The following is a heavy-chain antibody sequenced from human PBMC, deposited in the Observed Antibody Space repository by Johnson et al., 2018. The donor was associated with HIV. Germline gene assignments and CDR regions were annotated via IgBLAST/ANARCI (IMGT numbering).Heavy chain of an antibody. CDR3: ARDRITIFGVVTLDAFDI. D-gene: IGHD3-3*01. V-gene: IGHV3-30*02. Sequence: QVQLVESGGGVVQPGGSLRLSCAVSGFTFRSYGMHWVRQAPGKGLEWVAFIRYDGSNKYYADSVKGRFTISRDNSKSTLYLQMNSLRAEDTAVYYCARDRITIFGVVTLDAFDIWDQGTMVTVSS. CDR2: IRYDGSNK. CDR1: GFTFRSYG. J-gene: IGHJ3*02.